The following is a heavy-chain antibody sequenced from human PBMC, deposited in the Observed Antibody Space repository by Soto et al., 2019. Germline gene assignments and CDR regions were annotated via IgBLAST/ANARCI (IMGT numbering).Heavy chain of an antibody. CDR2: IIPLFGTT. CDR1: GDTFKNCV. J-gene: IGHJ6*02. Sequence: QVQVVQSGVEVRRPGSSVKVSCKASGDTFKNCVISWVRQAPGQGLEWMGGIIPLFGTTDFAQRFKGRLTITPDESTTTAYMELSRLRSEDTATYYGAAELGFGKLSVVWGQGTTVIVSS. D-gene: IGHD3-10*01. CDR3: AAELGFGKLSVV. V-gene: IGHV1-69*01.